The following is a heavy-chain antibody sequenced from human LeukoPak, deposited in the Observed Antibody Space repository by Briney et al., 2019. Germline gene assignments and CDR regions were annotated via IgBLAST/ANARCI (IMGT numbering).Heavy chain of an antibody. CDR2: IYHRGST. Sequence: PSETLSLTCAVSGGSISSGGYSWSWIRQPPGKGLEWIGYIYHRGSTYYNPSLKSRVTISVDRSKNQFSLKLSSVTAADTAVYYCARGVVAALVGPWYFDYWGQGTLVTVSS. V-gene: IGHV4-30-2*01. J-gene: IGHJ4*02. CDR3: ARGVVAALVGPWYFDY. D-gene: IGHD2-15*01. CDR1: GGSISSGGYS.